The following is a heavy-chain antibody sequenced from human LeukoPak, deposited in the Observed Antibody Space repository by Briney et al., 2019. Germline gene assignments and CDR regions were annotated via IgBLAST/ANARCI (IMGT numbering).Heavy chain of an antibody. CDR2: IYYSGST. J-gene: IGHJ6*03. CDR1: GGSISSYY. CDR3: ARDGGPNYYYYYMDV. V-gene: IGHV4-59*01. Sequence: SETLSLTCTVSGGSISSYYWSWIRQPPGKGLEWIGYIYYSGSTNYNPSLKSRVTISVDTSKNQFSLKLSSVTAADTAVYYCARDGGPNYYYYYMDVWGKGTTVTISS. D-gene: IGHD3-3*01.